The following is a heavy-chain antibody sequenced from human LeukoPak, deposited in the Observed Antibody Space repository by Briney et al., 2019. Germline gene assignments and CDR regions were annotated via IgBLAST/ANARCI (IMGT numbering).Heavy chain of an antibody. V-gene: IGHV4-61*02. D-gene: IGHD3-16*01. CDR3: ARGGKASEDY. Sequence: SQTLSLTCTVSGGSISSGSYYWSWIRQPAGRGLEWIGRIYTSGSTNYDPSLKSRVTVSVDTSKNQFSLKLSSVTAADTAVYYCARGGKASEDYWGQGTLVTVSS. CDR2: IYTSGST. J-gene: IGHJ4*02. CDR1: GGSISSGSYY.